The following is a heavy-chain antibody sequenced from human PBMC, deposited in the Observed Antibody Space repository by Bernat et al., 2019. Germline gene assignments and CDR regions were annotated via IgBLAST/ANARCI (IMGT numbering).Heavy chain of an antibody. V-gene: IGHV4-4*02. D-gene: IGHD6-13*01. CDR2: IYHNGNI. CDR1: GDSISSSAW. CDR3: ARDPVAAVGTAFDI. J-gene: IGHJ3*02. Sequence: QVQLQESGPQLVKPSGTLSLTCVVSGDSISSSAWWSWVRQPPGKGLEWIAEIYHNGNINYNPSLRSRVTISIDKSKNQISRRLSSVTAADTAVYYCARDPVAAVGTAFDIWGQGTMVTVSS.